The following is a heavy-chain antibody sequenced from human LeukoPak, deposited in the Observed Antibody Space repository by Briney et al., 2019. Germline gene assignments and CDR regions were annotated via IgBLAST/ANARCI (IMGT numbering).Heavy chain of an antibody. Sequence: ASVKVSCKASGYTFTGYYMHWVRQAPGQGLEWMGWINPNSGGTNYAQKFQGRGTMTRDTSISTAYMELSRLRSDDTAVYYCARVWGGYDSSGYYYVDWFDPWGQGTLVTVSS. J-gene: IGHJ5*02. D-gene: IGHD3-22*01. CDR1: GYTFTGYY. CDR2: INPNSGGT. V-gene: IGHV1-2*02. CDR3: ARVWGGYDSSGYYYVDWFDP.